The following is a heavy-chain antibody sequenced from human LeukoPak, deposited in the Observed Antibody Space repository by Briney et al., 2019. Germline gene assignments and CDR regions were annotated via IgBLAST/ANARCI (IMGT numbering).Heavy chain of an antibody. CDR3: ARGLTYYDILTGYYNGGSWFDP. D-gene: IGHD3-9*01. V-gene: IGHV4-34*01. CDR1: GGSFSGYY. CDR2: INHSGST. Sequence: AETLSLTCAVYGGSFSGYYWSWIRQPPGKGLEWMGEINHSGSTNYNPSLKSRVTISVDTSKNQFSLKLSSVTAADTAVYYCARGLTYYDILTGYYNGGSWFDPWGQGTLVTVSS. J-gene: IGHJ5*02.